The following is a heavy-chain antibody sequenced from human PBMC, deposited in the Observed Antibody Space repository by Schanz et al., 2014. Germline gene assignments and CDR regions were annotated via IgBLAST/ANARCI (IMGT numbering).Heavy chain of an antibody. V-gene: IGHV3-23*01. CDR2: IRGSGGGT. CDR1: GFTFSSYA. CDR3: ARGGGAAAST. D-gene: IGHD6-13*01. J-gene: IGHJ5*02. Sequence: DVQLLESGGGLVQPGGSLSLSCAASGFTFSSYAMSWVRQPPGKGLEWVSSIRGSGGGTDYADSVKGRFTISRDNSKNTLYLQMNSLRAEDTAVYYCARGGGAAASTWGQGTLVTVSS.